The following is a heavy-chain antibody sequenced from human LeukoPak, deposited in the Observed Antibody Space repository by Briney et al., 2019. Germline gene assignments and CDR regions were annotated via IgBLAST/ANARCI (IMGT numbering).Heavy chain of an antibody. D-gene: IGHD1-26*01. CDR1: GVSISSGGYY. CDR2: IYYSGST. V-gene: IGHV4-31*03. CDR3: ARTVEWELLWFDP. J-gene: IGHJ5*02. Sequence: ASEPLSLTCTVSGVSISSGGYYWRWLRQHPGKGLEWIGYIYYSGSTYYNPSLKSRVTISVDTSKNQFSLKLSSVTAADTAVYYCARTVEWELLWFDPWGQGTLVTVSS.